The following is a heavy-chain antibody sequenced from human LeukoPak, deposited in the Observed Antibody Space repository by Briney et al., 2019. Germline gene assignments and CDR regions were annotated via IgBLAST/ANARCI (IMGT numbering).Heavy chain of an antibody. CDR1: GFTFSSYW. D-gene: IGHD6-13*01. CDR3: ARVFGSSWYSY. CDR2: INSDGSST. J-gene: IGHJ4*02. Sequence: GGSLRLSCAAPGFTFSSYWMHWVRQAPGKGLVWVSRINSDGSSTSYADSVKGRFTISRDHAKNTLYLQMNSLRAEDTAVYYCARVFGSSWYSYWGQGTLVTVSS. V-gene: IGHV3-74*01.